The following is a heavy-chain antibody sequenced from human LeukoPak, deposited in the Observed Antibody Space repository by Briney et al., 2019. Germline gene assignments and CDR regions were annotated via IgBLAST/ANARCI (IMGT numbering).Heavy chain of an antibody. V-gene: IGHV3-33*01. Sequence: GRSQRLSCAASGFTFSSYGMHWVRQAPGKGLEWVAVIWYDGSNKYYADSVKGRFTISRDNSKNTLYLQMNSLRAEDTAVYYCAGSGSHNWFDPWGQGTLVTVSS. CDR3: AGSGSHNWFDP. CDR2: IWYDGSNK. D-gene: IGHD1-26*01. J-gene: IGHJ5*02. CDR1: GFTFSSYG.